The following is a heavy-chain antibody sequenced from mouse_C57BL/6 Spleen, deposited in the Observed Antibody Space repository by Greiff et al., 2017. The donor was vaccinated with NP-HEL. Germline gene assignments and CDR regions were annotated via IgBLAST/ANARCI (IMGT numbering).Heavy chain of an antibody. V-gene: IGHV5-6*01. D-gene: IGHD2-5*01. CDR1: GFTFSSYG. CDR3: ARTDYSNYNWYLDV. Sequence: EVQGVESGGDLVKPGGSLKLSCAASGFTFSSYGMSWVRQTPDKRLEWVATISSGGSYTYYPDSVKGRFTISRDNAENTLYLQMSRLKSQDTAMYDGARTDYSNYNWYLDVWGTGTTVTVSS. J-gene: IGHJ1*03. CDR2: ISSGGSYT.